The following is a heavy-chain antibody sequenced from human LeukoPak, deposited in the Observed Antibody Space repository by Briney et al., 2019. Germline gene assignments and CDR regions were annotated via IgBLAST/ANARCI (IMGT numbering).Heavy chain of an antibody. V-gene: IGHV1-18*01. J-gene: IGHJ4*02. CDR3: ARASDISWPFEN. CDR1: GYSFSDYG. Sequence: GASVKVSCKTSGYSFSDYGIVWVRQAPGRGLEWMGWISAKNGNTKNSQKVQGRVTMITDSSTNIAYLDLRSLRSDDTAVYCARASDISWPFENWGQGTLVTVSS. D-gene: IGHD6-13*01. CDR2: ISAKNGNT.